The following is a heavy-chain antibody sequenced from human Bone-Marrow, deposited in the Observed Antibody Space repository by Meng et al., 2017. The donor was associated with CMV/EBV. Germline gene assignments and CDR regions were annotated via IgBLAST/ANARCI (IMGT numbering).Heavy chain of an antibody. V-gene: IGHV3-30-3*01. Sequence: GESLKISCAASGFTFSSYAMHWVRQAPGKGLEWVAVISYDGSNKYYADSVKGRFTISRDNSKNTLYLQMNSLRAEDTAVYYCARDPNTYYYDSSGFPAYWGQGTLVTVYS. J-gene: IGHJ4*02. CDR2: ISYDGSNK. CDR1: GFTFSSYA. CDR3: ARDPNTYYYDSSGFPAY. D-gene: IGHD3-22*01.